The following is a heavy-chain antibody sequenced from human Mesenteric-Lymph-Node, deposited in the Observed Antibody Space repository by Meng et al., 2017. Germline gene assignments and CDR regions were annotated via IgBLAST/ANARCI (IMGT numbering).Heavy chain of an antibody. Sequence: GESLKISCAASGFTFSSYAMSWVRQAPGKGLEWVSAISGSGGSTYYADSVKGRFTISRDDSKNTLYLQMNNLRGEDTAIYYCAKVLTLRTSRDAFDIWGQGTLVTVSS. CDR1: GFTFSSYA. J-gene: IGHJ3*02. V-gene: IGHV3-23*01. D-gene: IGHD2-2*01. CDR3: AKVLTLRTSRDAFDI. CDR2: ISGSGGST.